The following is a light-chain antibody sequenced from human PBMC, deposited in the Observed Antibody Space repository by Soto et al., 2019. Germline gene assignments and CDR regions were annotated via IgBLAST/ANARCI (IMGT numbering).Light chain of an antibody. Sequence: QSALTQPASVSGSPGQSITISCTGTSSDVGGYNYVSWYQQHPGKVPKLMIYEVSNRSSGVSNRFFGSKSGNTASLTISGRQAEDEADYYCSSYTDTSTFYVFGTGTKLTVL. V-gene: IGLV2-14*01. CDR1: SSDVGGYNY. CDR2: EVS. J-gene: IGLJ1*01. CDR3: SSYTDTSTFYV.